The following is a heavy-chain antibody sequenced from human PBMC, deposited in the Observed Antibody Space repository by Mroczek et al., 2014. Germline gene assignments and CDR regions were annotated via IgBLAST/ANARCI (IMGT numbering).Heavy chain of an antibody. Sequence: VQLVESGGGVVQPGRSLRLSCAASGFTFSSYGMHWVRQAPGKGLEWVAVISYDGSNKYYADSVKGRFTISRDNSKNTLYLQMNSLRAEDTAVYYCDEKIRSGIRANWFNFLNIGSTYFDYVGQGNPG. J-gene: IGHJ4*01. V-gene: IGHV3-30*03. CDR1: GFTFSSYG. D-gene: IGHD2-2*01. CDR2: ISYDGSNK. CDR3: DEKIRSGIRANWFNFLNIGSTYFDY.